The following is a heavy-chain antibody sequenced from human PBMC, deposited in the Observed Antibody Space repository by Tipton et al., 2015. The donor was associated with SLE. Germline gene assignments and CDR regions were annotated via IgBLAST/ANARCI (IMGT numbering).Heavy chain of an antibody. CDR3: ARWTYDSRPYYYYYYMDV. CDR1: GGSISSYY. J-gene: IGHJ6*03. Sequence: TLSLTCTVSGGSISSYYWSWIRQPPGKGLEWIGYIYYSGSTNYNPSLKSRVTTSVDTSKNQFSLKLSSVTAADTAVYYCARWTYDSRPYYYYYYMDVWGKGTTVTVSS. V-gene: IGHV4-59*07. D-gene: IGHD3-22*01. CDR2: IYYSGST.